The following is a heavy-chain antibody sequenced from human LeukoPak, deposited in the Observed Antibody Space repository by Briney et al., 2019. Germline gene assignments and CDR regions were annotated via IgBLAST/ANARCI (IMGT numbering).Heavy chain of an antibody. Sequence: GGSLRLSCAASGFTVSSNYMSWVRQAPGKGLEWGSVIYSGGSTYYADSVKGRFTISRDNSKNTLYLQMNSLRAEDTAVYYCARDYCSSTSCYTDYWGQGTLVTVSS. CDR2: IYSGGST. D-gene: IGHD2-2*02. CDR1: GFTVSSNY. CDR3: ARDYCSSTSCYTDY. V-gene: IGHV3-53*01. J-gene: IGHJ4*02.